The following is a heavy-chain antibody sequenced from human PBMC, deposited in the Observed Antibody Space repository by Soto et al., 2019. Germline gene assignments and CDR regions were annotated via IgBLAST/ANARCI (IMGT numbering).Heavy chain of an antibody. J-gene: IGHJ6*03. D-gene: IGHD5-12*01. Sequence: SETLSLTCTVSGGSISSYYWSWIRQPPGKGLEWIGYIYYSGSTNYNPSLKSRVTISVDTSKNQFSLKLSSVTAADTAVYYCARTEYSGYDLFYYYYYYYMDGWAKGNTVTISS. CDR1: GGSISSYY. V-gene: IGHV4-59*01. CDR3: ARTEYSGYDLFYYYYYYYMDG. CDR2: IYYSGST.